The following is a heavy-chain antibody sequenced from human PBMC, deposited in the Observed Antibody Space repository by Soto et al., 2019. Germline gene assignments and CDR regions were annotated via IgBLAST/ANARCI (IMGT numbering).Heavy chain of an antibody. CDR1: GFTVSSNY. Sequence: HPGGSLRLSCAASGFTVSSNYMSWVRQAPGKGLEWVSVIYSGGSTYYADSVKGRFTISRDNSKNTLYLQMNSLRAEDTAVYYCATTYSSYYYYGMDVWGQGTTVTVSS. J-gene: IGHJ6*02. V-gene: IGHV3-53*01. D-gene: IGHD6-13*01. CDR2: IYSGGST. CDR3: ATTYSSYYYYGMDV.